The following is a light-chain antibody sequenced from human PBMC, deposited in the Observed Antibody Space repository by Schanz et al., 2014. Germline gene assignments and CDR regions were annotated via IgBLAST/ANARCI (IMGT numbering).Light chain of an antibody. CDR2: LEGSGSQ. CDR1: SGHSSYI. Sequence: QPVLTQSSSASASLGSSVKLTCTLSSGHSSYIIAWHQQQPGKAPRYLMKLEGSGSQNKGSGVPDRFLGSSSGADRYLTISNLQFEDEAEYYCETWDSNTSVFGGGTKLTVL. CDR3: ETWDSNTSV. V-gene: IGLV4-60*02. J-gene: IGLJ2*01.